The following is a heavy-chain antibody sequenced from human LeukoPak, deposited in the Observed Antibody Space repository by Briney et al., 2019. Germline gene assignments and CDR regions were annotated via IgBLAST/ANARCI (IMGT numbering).Heavy chain of an antibody. Sequence: PGGSLRLSCAASGFTFSSYAMHWVRQAPGKGLEWVAVISYDGSNKYYADSVKGRFTISRDNSKTTLYLQMNSLRAEDTAVYYCAREGNRVWAMVRGVKENWFDPWGQGTLVTVSS. CDR1: GFTFSSYA. CDR3: AREGNRVWAMVRGVKENWFDP. CDR2: ISYDGSNK. V-gene: IGHV3-30-3*01. J-gene: IGHJ5*02. D-gene: IGHD3-10*01.